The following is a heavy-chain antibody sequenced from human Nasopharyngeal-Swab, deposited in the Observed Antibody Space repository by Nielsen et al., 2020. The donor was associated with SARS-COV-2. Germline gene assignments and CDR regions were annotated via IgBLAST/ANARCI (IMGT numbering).Heavy chain of an antibody. CDR3: ARSDYDSIGYFN. CDR2: MNPNSGNT. V-gene: IGHV1-8*01. J-gene: IGHJ4*02. Sequence: ASVKVSCKASGYTFTSYDINWVRQATGQGLEWMGWMNPNSGNTGYAQKFQGRVTMTRNTSISTAYMEPSSLRSEDTAVYYCARSDYDSIGYFNWGQGTLVTVSS. D-gene: IGHD3-22*01. CDR1: GYTFTSYD.